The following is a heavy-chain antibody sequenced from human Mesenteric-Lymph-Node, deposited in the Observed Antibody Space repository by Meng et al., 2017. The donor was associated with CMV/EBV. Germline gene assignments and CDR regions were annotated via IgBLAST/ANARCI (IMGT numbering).Heavy chain of an antibody. Sequence: GESLKISCVASEFALSVYSMHWVRQAPGKGLVWVSRSNTDGSVTSYADSVKGRFTISRDNAKNTLFLQLNSLRAEDTAVYYCTRDSRYAFHIWGQGTMVTVSS. V-gene: IGHV3-74*01. CDR2: SNTDGSVT. D-gene: IGHD2/OR15-2a*01. J-gene: IGHJ3*02. CDR1: EFALSVYS. CDR3: TRDSRYAFHI.